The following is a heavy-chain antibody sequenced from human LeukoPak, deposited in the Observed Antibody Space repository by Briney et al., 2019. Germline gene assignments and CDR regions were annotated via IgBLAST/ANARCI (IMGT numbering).Heavy chain of an antibody. Sequence: GGSLRLSCAASGFTFSSYGMYWVRQAPGKGLEWVAYIRYDATNKFYVDSVKGRFTISRDNSKNTLYLQMNGLRAEDTALYYCAKPLGGNYPQPFDYWGQGTLVTVSS. CDR3: AKPLGGNYPQPFDY. V-gene: IGHV3-30*02. CDR2: IRYDATNK. D-gene: IGHD1-26*01. J-gene: IGHJ4*02. CDR1: GFTFSSYG.